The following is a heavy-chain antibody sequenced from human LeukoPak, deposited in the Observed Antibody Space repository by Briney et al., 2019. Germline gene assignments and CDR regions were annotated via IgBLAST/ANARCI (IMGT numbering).Heavy chain of an antibody. J-gene: IGHJ4*02. CDR3: ARRAGEYSHPYDY. Sequence: GGSLRLSCAASGFTVSSNYMSWVRQAPGRGLEWVSVIYSGGSTYYADSVKGRFTISRDNSKNTLYLQMNSLRADDTAVYYCARRAGEYSHPYDYWGQGTLVTVSS. CDR2: IYSGGST. D-gene: IGHD4-17*01. CDR1: GFTVSSNY. V-gene: IGHV3-66*04.